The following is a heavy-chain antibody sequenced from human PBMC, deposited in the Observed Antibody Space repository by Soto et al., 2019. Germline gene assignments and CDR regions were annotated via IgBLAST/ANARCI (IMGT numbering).Heavy chain of an antibody. CDR3: ARPEGYGSGSYYFDS. J-gene: IGHJ4*02. V-gene: IGHV1-46*01. CDR1: GYPFTTYQ. D-gene: IGHD3-10*01. Sequence: WASVKVSCKASGYPFTTYQLHWVRQAPGQGLEWMGIVYVTGTGTRSAQKFQGRLTMTRDRSTSTVYMELSSLRSEDTAVYYCARPEGYGSGSYYFDSWGQGTLVTVSS. CDR2: VYVTGTGT.